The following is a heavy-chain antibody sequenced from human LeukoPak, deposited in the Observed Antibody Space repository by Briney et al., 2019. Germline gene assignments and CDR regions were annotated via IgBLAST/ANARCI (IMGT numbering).Heavy chain of an antibody. D-gene: IGHD3-10*01. CDR2: IKHDGSEKQDGSEK. J-gene: IGHJ6*03. CDR3: ARSGRGVDSFYFYMDV. Sequence: PGGSLRLSCAASGFTFSSYSMNWVRQAPGKGLEGVANIKHDGSEKQDGSEKNYVDSVKGRFTISRDNAKNSLYLQMNSLRAEDTAVYYCARSGRGVDSFYFYMDVWGKGTTVTVSS. CDR1: GFTFSSYS. V-gene: IGHV3-7*01.